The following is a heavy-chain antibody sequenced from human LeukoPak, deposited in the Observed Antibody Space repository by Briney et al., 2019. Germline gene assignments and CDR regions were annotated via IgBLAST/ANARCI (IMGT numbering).Heavy chain of an antibody. V-gene: IGHV4-4*07. D-gene: IGHD1-1*01. J-gene: IGHJ6*02. CDR1: GCSISSYY. CDR2: IYTSGST. CDR3: ARDARQLERRDYYYGMDV. Sequence: SETLSLTCTASGCSISSYYWRWIRQPAGKGLEWIGRIYTSGSTNYNPSLKSRVTMSVDTSKNHFSLKLSSVTAADTAVYYCARDARQLERRDYYYGMDVWGQGTTVTVSS.